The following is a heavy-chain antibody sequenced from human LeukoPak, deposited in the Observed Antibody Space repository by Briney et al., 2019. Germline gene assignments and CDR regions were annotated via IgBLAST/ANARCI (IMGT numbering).Heavy chain of an antibody. D-gene: IGHD2-2*02. J-gene: IGHJ4*02. CDR2: ISGSGGST. Sequence: GGSLRLSCAASGFTFSSYSMSWVRQAPGEGLGWVSAISGSGGSTYYADSVKGRFTISRDNSKNTLYLQMNSLRAEDTAVYYCATPLYCSSTSCYTPLGDYWGQGTLVTVSS. V-gene: IGHV3-23*01. CDR3: ATPLYCSSTSCYTPLGDY. CDR1: GFTFSSYS.